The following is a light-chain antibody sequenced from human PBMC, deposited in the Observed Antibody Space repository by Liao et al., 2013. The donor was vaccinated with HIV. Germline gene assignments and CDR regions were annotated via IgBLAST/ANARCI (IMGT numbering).Light chain of an antibody. CDR1: GLGSTF. J-gene: IGLJ1*01. CDR2: QNR. CDR3: QVWDRFSSFV. Sequence: SFDLTQPPSVSVSPGQTATISCSGDGLGSTFAYWYQQKPGQSPVVIIYQNRRRPSGIPDRFSGSKSGNTATLTISGTQPVDEADYYCQVWDRFSSFVFGTGTEGHRP. V-gene: IGLV3-1*01.